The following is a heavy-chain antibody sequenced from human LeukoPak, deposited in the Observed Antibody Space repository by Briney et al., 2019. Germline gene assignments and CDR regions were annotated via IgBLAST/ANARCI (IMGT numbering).Heavy chain of an antibody. CDR3: ASRGYCSSTSCPYFDY. CDR2: IYSGGST. J-gene: IGHJ4*02. Sequence: GGSLRLSCAASGFTVSSNYMSWVRQAPGKGLEWVSVIYSGGSTYYADSVKGRFTISRDNSKNTLYLQMNSLRAEDTAVYYCASRGYCSSTSCPYFDYWGQGTLVTVSS. V-gene: IGHV3-53*01. D-gene: IGHD2-2*01. CDR1: GFTVSSNY.